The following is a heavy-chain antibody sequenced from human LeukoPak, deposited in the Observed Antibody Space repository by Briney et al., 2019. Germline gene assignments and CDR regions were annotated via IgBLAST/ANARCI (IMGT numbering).Heavy chain of an antibody. CDR1: GFTFSSYA. J-gene: IGHJ6*03. CDR2: IGGRDDST. V-gene: IGHV3-23*01. CDR3: AKGDSGSYLDYYYHMDV. Sequence: TGGSLRLSCAASGFTFSSYAMSWVRQAPGKGLEWVSAIGGRDDSTYYADSVKGRFTISRDNSKNTLYLQMNTLTAEDTAVYYCAKGDSGSYLDYYYHMDVWGKGTAVTVSS. D-gene: IGHD1-26*01.